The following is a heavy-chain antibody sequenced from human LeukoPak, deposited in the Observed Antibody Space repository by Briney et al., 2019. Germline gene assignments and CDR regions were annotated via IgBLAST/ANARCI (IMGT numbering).Heavy chain of an antibody. J-gene: IGHJ5*02. D-gene: IGHD3-3*01. CDR3: ARDHHSGYDFWSGYPNWFDP. CDR1: GFTFSSYW. V-gene: IGHV3-7*01. Sequence: GSLRLSCAASGFTFSSYWMSWVRQAPGKGLEWVANIKQDGSEKYYVDSVKGRFTISRDNAKNSLYLQMNGLRAEDTAVYYCARDHHSGYDFWSGYPNWFDPWGQGTLVTVSS. CDR2: IKQDGSEK.